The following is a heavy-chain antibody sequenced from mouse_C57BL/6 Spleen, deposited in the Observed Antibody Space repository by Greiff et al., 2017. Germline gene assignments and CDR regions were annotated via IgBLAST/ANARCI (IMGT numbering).Heavy chain of an antibody. D-gene: IGHD1-2*01. Sequence: EVQLQQSGPVLVKPGASVKMSCKASGYTFTDYYMNWVKQSHGKSLEWIGVINPYNGGTSYNQKFKGKATLTGDKSSSTAYMELNSLTSEDSAVYYCARGDGRNYYAMDYWGQGTSVTVSS. CDR2: INPYNGGT. CDR1: GYTFTDYY. CDR3: ARGDGRNYYAMDY. J-gene: IGHJ4*01. V-gene: IGHV1-19*01.